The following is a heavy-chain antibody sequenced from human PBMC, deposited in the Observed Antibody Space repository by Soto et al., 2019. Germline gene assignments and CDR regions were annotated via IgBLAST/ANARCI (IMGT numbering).Heavy chain of an antibody. CDR1: GGTLSRSA. D-gene: IGHD6-13*01. V-gene: IGHV1-69*13. J-gene: IGHJ4*02. Sequence: SVKVSCKASGGTLSRSAISWVGQAPGQGLEWMGGIIPIFGPAIYAQKFRGRVSIIADESTRTAYMEMSSLRSDDTAVYYCGTGSSWTKVESWGQGTLVTVSS. CDR2: IIPIFGPA. CDR3: GTGSSWTKVES.